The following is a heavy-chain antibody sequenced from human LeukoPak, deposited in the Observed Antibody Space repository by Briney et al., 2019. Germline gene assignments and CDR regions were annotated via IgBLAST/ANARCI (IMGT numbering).Heavy chain of an antibody. CDR3: ARSGFSVVPIANYHYGMDV. V-gene: IGHV1-18*01. Sequence: ASMKVSCKCSGYSFISYGINWVRQAPGQGLEWMGWISGNSGNTNYAEKVQDRVTMTTDTSTETVFMELRSLRYDDTAVYYCARSGFSVVPIANYHYGMDVWGQGTTVTVSS. J-gene: IGHJ6*02. CDR2: ISGNSGNT. D-gene: IGHD2-2*01. CDR1: GYSFISYG.